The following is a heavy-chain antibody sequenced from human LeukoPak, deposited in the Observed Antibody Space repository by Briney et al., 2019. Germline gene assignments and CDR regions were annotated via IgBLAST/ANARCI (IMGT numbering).Heavy chain of an antibody. CDR1: GFSISSGYY. Sequence: PSETLSLTCTVSGFSISSGYYWGWIRQPPGKGLEWIGSIYYSGSTYYNPSLKSRVTISVDTSKNQFSLKLSSVTAADTAVYYCARHKMGATLPDYWGQGTLVTVSS. CDR2: IYYSGST. CDR3: ARHKMGATLPDY. D-gene: IGHD1-26*01. J-gene: IGHJ4*02. V-gene: IGHV4-38-2*02.